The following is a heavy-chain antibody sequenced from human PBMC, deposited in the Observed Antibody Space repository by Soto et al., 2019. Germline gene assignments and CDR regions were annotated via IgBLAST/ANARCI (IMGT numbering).Heavy chain of an antibody. Sequence: SETLSLTCAVSGGSISSGGYSWNWIRQPPGKGLEWIGYIYHSGSTLYNPSLKSRVTISVDTSKNQFSLKLSSVTAADTAVYYCARDNGYSYGYTLDHWGQGTLVTVSS. CDR1: GGSISSGGYS. D-gene: IGHD5-18*01. CDR2: IYHSGST. J-gene: IGHJ4*02. V-gene: IGHV4-30-2*01. CDR3: ARDNGYSYGYTLDH.